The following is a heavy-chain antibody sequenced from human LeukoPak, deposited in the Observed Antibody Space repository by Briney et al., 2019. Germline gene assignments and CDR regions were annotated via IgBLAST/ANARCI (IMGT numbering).Heavy chain of an antibody. D-gene: IGHD2-2*01. V-gene: IGHV1-69*04. Sequence: SVKVSCKASGGTFSSYAISWVRQAPGQGLEWMGRIIPILGIANYVQKFRGRVTITADESTSTAYMEMSNLRSEDTAVYYCATGLGYCSTTSCLEVDYWGQGTLVTVSS. CDR3: ATGLGYCSTTSCLEVDY. J-gene: IGHJ4*02. CDR2: IIPILGIA. CDR1: GGTFSSYA.